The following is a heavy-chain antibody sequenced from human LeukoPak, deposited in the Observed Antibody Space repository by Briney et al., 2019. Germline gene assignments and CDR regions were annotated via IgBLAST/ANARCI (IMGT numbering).Heavy chain of an antibody. CDR3: ARAQSDPIFRYYYYYMDV. CDR1: GLTFTTNS. D-gene: IGHD3-9*01. Sequence: GGSLRLSCAASGLTFTTNSMNWVRQAPGKGLEWVSYISRSSTTIYYADSVKGRFTISRDNAKNSLYLQMNSLRAEDTAVYYCARAQSDPIFRYYYYYMDVWGKGTTVTVSS. V-gene: IGHV3-48*01. CDR2: ISRSSTTI. J-gene: IGHJ6*03.